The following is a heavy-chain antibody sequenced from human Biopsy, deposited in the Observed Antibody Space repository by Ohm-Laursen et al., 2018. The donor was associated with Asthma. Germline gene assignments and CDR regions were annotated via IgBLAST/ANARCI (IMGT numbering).Heavy chain of an antibody. CDR3: ARGDSSNWSHYYFDY. Sequence: SLRLSCAASGFAVSRDYMFWVRQAPAKGLEWVSVIYSGGTSHTADSVRGRFTISRDYSKNTLYLQMHSLRAEDTAVYYCARGDSSNWSHYYFDYWGQGTLVTVSS. CDR1: GFAVSRDY. V-gene: IGHV3-53*01. D-gene: IGHD3-22*01. CDR2: IYSGGTS. J-gene: IGHJ4*02.